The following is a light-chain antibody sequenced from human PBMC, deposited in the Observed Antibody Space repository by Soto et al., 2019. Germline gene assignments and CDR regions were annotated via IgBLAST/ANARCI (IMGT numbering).Light chain of an antibody. CDR2: TND. V-gene: IGLV1-44*01. CDR1: SSNIGSNT. CDR3: SSWDDNLDAEV. J-gene: IGLJ1*01. Sequence: QSVLTQPPSASGTPGQRVTISCSGSSSNIGSNTVNWDQQLPGTAPKLLIYTNDQRPSGVPDRFSGSKSGTSASLAISGLQFEDEADYHCSSWDDNLDAEVFGAGTKLTVL.